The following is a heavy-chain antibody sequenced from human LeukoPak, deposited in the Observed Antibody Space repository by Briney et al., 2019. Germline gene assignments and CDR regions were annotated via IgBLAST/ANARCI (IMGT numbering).Heavy chain of an antibody. CDR1: GFTFSSYV. J-gene: IGHJ3*02. Sequence: GGSLRLSCAASGFTFSSYVMNWVRQAPGEGLEWVARCRGKTNSYTTEYAASVKGRFTISRDDSKNSLYLQMNSLKTEDTAVYYCVRRRVGVAPASDMWGQGTTVTVSS. D-gene: IGHD1-26*01. V-gene: IGHV3-72*01. CDR2: CRGKTNSYTT. CDR3: VRRRVGVAPASDM.